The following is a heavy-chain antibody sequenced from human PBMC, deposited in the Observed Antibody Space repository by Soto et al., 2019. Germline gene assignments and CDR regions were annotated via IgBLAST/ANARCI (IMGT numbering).Heavy chain of an antibody. Sequence: PSETLSLTCTVXGDCISSYYWRWIRQPPGKGLEWIGYIYYSGSTNYNPSLKSRVTISVDTPKNQFSLKLTSVTAADTAVYYCARGVATIGPRGQGTLVTVSS. CDR1: GDCISSYY. D-gene: IGHD5-12*01. V-gene: IGHV4-59*01. CDR3: ARGVATIGP. J-gene: IGHJ5*02. CDR2: IYYSGST.